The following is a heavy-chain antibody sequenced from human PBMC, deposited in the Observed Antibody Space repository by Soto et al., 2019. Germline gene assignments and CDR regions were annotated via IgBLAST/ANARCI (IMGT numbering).Heavy chain of an antibody. CDR1: GGSITINTHY. J-gene: IGHJ5*02. CDR3: AREVEGPYGSGSYSYWFDP. CDR2: VDYSGRA. Sequence: PAETLSLTCTVSGGSITINTHYWGWVRQPPGKGLEWIGSVDYSGRAYYNPSLKSRVTISVDTSKNQFSLKLSSVTAADTAVYYCAREVEGPYGSGSYSYWFDPWGQGTLVTVSS. V-gene: IGHV4-39*02. D-gene: IGHD3-10*01.